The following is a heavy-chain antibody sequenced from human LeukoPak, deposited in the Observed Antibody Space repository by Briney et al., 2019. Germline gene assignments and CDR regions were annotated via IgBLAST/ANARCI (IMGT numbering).Heavy chain of an antibody. J-gene: IGHJ4*02. D-gene: IGHD1-26*01. CDR3: ARDRPAGGVDY. CDR1: GFIVSSNY. CDR2: IHSDGTT. Sequence: GGSLRLSCAASGFIVSSNYMSWVRQAPGKGLEWVSIIHSDGTTYYADSVKGRFTISRDNSQKTPYLQMTSLRAEDTAVYYCARDRPAGGVDYWGQGTLVTVSS. V-gene: IGHV3-66*01.